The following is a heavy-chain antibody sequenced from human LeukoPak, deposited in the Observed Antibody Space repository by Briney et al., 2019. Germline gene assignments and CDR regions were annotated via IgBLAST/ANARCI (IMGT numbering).Heavy chain of an antibody. V-gene: IGHV3-21*01. D-gene: IGHD6-6*01. J-gene: IGHJ5*02. CDR2: ISSSSSYI. CDR1: GFTFSSYS. Sequence: GGSLRLSCAASGFTFSSYSMNWVCQAPAKGPERVSSISSSSSYIYYAGSVKGRFTISRGNGKNSLYLQMNSLSAEDTAVYYCARDFSSSTGFDPWGQGTLVTASS. CDR3: ARDFSSSTGFDP.